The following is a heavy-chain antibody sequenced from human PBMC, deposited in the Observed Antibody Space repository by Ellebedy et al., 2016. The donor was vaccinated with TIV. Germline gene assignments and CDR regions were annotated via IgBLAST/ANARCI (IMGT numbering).Heavy chain of an antibody. CDR3: ARGDGYNFH. CDR1: GGSISTYY. V-gene: IGHV4-59*01. Sequence: MPGGSLRLSCTVSGGSISTYYWSWIRQPPGKGLEWIGYIYYSGSTKYNPSLKSRVTMSVDTSKKQFSLNLNSVTAADTAVYYCARGDGYNFHWGQGTLVTVSS. J-gene: IGHJ4*02. CDR2: IYYSGST. D-gene: IGHD5-24*01.